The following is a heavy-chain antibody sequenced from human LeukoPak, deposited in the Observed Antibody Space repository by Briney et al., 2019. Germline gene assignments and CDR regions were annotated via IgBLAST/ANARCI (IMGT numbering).Heavy chain of an antibody. CDR1: GSSISSLYY. D-gene: IGHD3-10*01. V-gene: IGHV4-38-2*02. CDR2: IYHSGST. Sequence: SETLSLTCAVSGSSISSLYYWGWIRQPPGKGLEWIGSIYHSGSTNYNPSLKSRVTISVDTSKNHFSLELSSVTAADTAVYYCARDRLRGITMVRGVLKTDTNWFDPWGQGTLVTVSS. CDR3: ARDRLRGITMVRGVLKTDTNWFDP. J-gene: IGHJ5*02.